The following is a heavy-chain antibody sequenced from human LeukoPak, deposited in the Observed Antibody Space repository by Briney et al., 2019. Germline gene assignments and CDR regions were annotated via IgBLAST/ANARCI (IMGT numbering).Heavy chain of an antibody. CDR3: AKVLWFGELASQLFDS. J-gene: IGHJ4*02. Sequence: GGSLRLSCAASGFTFSNYAMSWVRQAPGKGLEWVSAFSGSSSSTYYGDSVMGRFTVSRDNSKNTLCLQMNSLRAEDTAVYYCAKVLWFGELASQLFDSWGQGTLVTVSS. V-gene: IGHV3-23*01. CDR1: GFTFSNYA. D-gene: IGHD3-10*01. CDR2: FSGSSSST.